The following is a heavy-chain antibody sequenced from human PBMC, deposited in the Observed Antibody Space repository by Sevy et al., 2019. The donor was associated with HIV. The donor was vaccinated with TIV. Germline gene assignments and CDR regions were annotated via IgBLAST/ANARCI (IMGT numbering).Heavy chain of an antibody. D-gene: IGHD2-15*01. Sequence: ASVKVSCKASNYTFSSYGISWVRQAPGQGLEWMGWISTYNGNTKYAQKFQGRVALTTDTSTGTAYMQVGSLRSDDTAVYYCAKGAHPERSNSWYDYWGHGTLVTVSS. V-gene: IGHV1-18*01. CDR1: NYTFSSYG. CDR2: ISTYNGNT. CDR3: AKGAHPERSNSWYDY. J-gene: IGHJ5*01.